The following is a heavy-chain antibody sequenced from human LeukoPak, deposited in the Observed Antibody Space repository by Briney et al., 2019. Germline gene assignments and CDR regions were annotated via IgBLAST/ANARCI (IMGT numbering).Heavy chain of an antibody. V-gene: IGHV1-3*01. J-gene: IGHJ6*02. CDR3: ARESVVGYYYGMDV. CDR1: GYTFTSYA. CDR2: INAGNGNT. D-gene: IGHD2-2*01. Sequence: GVSVKVSCKASGYTFTSYAMHWVRRAPGQRLEWMGWINAGNGNTEYSQKFQGRVTITRDTSASTAYMELSSLRSEDTAVYYCARESVVGYYYGMDVWGQGTTVTVSS.